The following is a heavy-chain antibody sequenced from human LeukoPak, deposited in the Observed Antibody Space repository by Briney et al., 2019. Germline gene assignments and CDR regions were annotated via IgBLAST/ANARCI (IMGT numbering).Heavy chain of an antibody. CDR3: AKEAGEWMSLYYFYY. D-gene: IGHD3-16*01. Sequence: PGGSLRLSCAASGFTFSSYGMHWVRQAPGKGPEWVAFIRYDGSNKYYADSVKGRFTISRDNSKNTLYLQMNSMRAEDTAVYYCAKEAGEWMSLYYFYYWGQGTLVTVSS. J-gene: IGHJ4*02. CDR2: IRYDGSNK. V-gene: IGHV3-30*02. CDR1: GFTFSSYG.